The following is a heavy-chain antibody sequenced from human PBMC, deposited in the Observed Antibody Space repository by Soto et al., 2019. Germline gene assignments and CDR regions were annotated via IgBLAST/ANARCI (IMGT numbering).Heavy chain of an antibody. CDR1: GFSLSNPGMG. J-gene: IGHJ4*02. D-gene: IGHD6-13*01. V-gene: IGHV2-26*01. CDR2: IFSNDEK. Sequence: QVTLKESGPVLVKPTETLTLTCTVSGFSLSNPGMGVSWIRQPPGKALEWLAHIFSNDEKSYSTSLKSRLTISKDTSESRVVLTMTNMDPVDTGTYYCARMAGGSIWTFDYWGQGTLVTVSS. CDR3: ARMAGGSIWTFDY.